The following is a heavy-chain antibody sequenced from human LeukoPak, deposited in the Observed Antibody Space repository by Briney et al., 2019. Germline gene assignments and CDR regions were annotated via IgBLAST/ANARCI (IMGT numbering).Heavy chain of an antibody. V-gene: IGHV4-61*03. CDR2: IYYTGKT. J-gene: IGHJ4*02. Sequence: PAETLSLTCTVSGDSVSNGNYYWSWLRQPPGKALEWIGYIYYTGKTYYNPSLEGRVTILVDTSRNHFSVKLSSVTAADTAVYYCARSQNYYGSGDYWSQGTLVTVSS. D-gene: IGHD3-10*01. CDR1: GDSVSNGNYY. CDR3: ARSQNYYGSGDY.